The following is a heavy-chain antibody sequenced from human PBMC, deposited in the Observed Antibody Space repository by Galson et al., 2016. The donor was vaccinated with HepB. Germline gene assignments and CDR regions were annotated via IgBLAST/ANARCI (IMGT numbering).Heavy chain of an antibody. J-gene: IGHJ5*02. CDR1: EVTFSNYS. Sequence: SLRLSCAASEVTFSNYSMNWVRQGPGKGLEWVSSISSSTSYRYYADSVKGRFTISRDNAKNALYVQMSSLRAEDTAVYYCAREEAHRSSPWR. CDR2: ISSSTSYR. CDR3: AREEAHRSSP. V-gene: IGHV3-21*01.